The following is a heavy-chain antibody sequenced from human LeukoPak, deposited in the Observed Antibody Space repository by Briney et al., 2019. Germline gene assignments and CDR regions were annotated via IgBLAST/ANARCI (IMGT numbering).Heavy chain of an antibody. J-gene: IGHJ4*02. CDR3: AIDTVVTPLGYFDS. V-gene: IGHV3-21*01. CDR1: GFTFSSYS. D-gene: IGHD4-23*01. Sequence: GGSLRLSCAASGFTFSSYSMNWVRQAPGKGLEWVSSISSSSSYIYYADSVKGRFTISRDNAKNSLYLQMNSLRAEDTAVYYCAIDTVVTPLGYFDSWGQGTLVTVSS. CDR2: ISSSSSYI.